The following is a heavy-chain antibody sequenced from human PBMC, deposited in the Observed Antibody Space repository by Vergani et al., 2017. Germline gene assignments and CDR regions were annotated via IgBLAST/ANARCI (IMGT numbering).Heavy chain of an antibody. CDR3: AKGGLGHGGYFDL. V-gene: IGHV4-34*01. CDR2: INHSGST. CDR1: GGSFSGYY. J-gene: IGHJ2*01. D-gene: IGHD3-16*01. Sequence: QVQLQQWGAGLLKPSETLSLTCAVYGGSFSGYYWSWIRQPPGKGLEWIGEINHSGSTNYNPSLKSRVTISVDTSKNQFSLKLSSVTAADTAVYYCAKGGLGHGGYFDLWGRGTLVTVSS.